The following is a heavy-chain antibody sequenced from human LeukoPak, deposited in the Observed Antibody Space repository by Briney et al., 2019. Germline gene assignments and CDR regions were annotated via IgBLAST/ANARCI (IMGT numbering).Heavy chain of an antibody. CDR1: RFTFSSYA. Sequence: AGGSLRLSCAASRFTFSSYAMHWVRQAPGKGLEWVAVISYDGSNKYYADSVKGRFTISRDNSKNTLYLQMNSLRAEDTAVYYCARVHYYDSSMAGDYWGQGTLVTVSS. CDR2: ISYDGSNK. CDR3: ARVHYYDSSMAGDY. V-gene: IGHV3-30-3*01. J-gene: IGHJ4*02. D-gene: IGHD3-22*01.